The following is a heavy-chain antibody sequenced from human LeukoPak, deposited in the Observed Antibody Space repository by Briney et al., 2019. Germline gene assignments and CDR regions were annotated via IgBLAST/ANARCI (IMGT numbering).Heavy chain of an antibody. V-gene: IGHV3-7*03. J-gene: IGHJ2*01. CDR3: AKVTADDAKGNSYYRSFEL. CDR2: IKQDGSEN. D-gene: IGHD1-26*01. Sequence: PGGSLRLSCAASGFTFSRYWMSWVRQPPGKGLEWVATIKQDGSENFYVDSVKGRFTIFRDNFRNSLYLQVNSLRVDDTAVYYCAKVTADDAKGNSYYRSFELWGRGTLVIVSS. CDR1: GFTFSRYW.